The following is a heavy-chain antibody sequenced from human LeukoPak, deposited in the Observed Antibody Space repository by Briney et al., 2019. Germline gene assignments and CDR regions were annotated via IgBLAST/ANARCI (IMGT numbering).Heavy chain of an antibody. CDR3: ARRLIGFDT. Sequence: SETLSLTCTVSGGSISSSSYYWGWIRQPPGKGLEWIGSIYYSGSTYYNPSLKSRVTISVDTSKNQFSLKLTSVTAADTAVYYCARRLIGFDTWGQGTLVTVSS. D-gene: IGHD3-22*01. V-gene: IGHV4-39*01. CDR1: GGSISSSSYY. CDR2: IYYSGST. J-gene: IGHJ5*02.